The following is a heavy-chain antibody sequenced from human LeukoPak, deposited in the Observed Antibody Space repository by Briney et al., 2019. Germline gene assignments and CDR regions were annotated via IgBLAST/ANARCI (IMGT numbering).Heavy chain of an antibody. CDR1: GGSISSYY. V-gene: IGHV4-4*07. Sequence: SETPSLTCTVSGGSISSYYWSWIRQPAGKGLEWIGRIYTSGSTNYNPSLKSRVTMSVDTSKNQFSLKLSSVTAADTAVYYCARTPPPTYYYDSSGYYGDAFDIWGQGTMVTVSS. J-gene: IGHJ3*02. CDR3: ARTPPPTYYYDSSGYYGDAFDI. CDR2: IYTSGST. D-gene: IGHD3-22*01.